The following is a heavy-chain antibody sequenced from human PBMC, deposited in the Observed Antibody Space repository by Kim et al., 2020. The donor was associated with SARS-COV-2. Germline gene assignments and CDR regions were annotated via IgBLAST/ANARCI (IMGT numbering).Heavy chain of an antibody. CDR1: GGSISSYY. Sequence: SETLSLTCTVSGGSISSYYWSWIRQPPGKGLEWIGYIYYSGSTNYNPSLKSRVTISVDTSKNQFSLKLSSVTAADTAVYYCARVTREGVVNVGRPRYYYGMDVWGQGTTVTVSS. V-gene: IGHV4-59*01. J-gene: IGHJ6*02. CDR2: IYYSGST. CDR3: ARVTREGVVNVGRPRYYYGMDV. D-gene: IGHD3-22*01.